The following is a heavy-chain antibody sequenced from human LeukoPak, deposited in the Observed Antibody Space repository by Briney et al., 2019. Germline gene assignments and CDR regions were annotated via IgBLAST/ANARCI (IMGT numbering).Heavy chain of an antibody. J-gene: IGHJ4*02. V-gene: IGHV1-69*05. D-gene: IGHD4-17*01. Sequence: SVKVSCKASGGTFSSYAISWVRQAPGQGLEWMGRIIPIFGTANYAQKFQGRVTITTDESTSTAYMELSSLRSEDTAVYCCARDDYGDFDFDYWGQGTLVTVSS. CDR1: GGTFSSYA. CDR3: ARDDYGDFDFDY. CDR2: IIPIFGTA.